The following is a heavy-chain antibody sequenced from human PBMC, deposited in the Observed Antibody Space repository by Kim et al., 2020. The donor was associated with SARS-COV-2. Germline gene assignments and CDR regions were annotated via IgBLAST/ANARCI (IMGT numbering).Heavy chain of an antibody. CDR1: GFTFSSYA. V-gene: IGHV3-30*04. D-gene: IGHD3-22*01. Sequence: GGSLRLSCAASGFTFSSYAMHWVRQAPGKGLEWVAVISYDGSNKYYVDSVKGRFTISRDNSKNTLYLQMNSLRAEDTAVYYCAREYATLKTSGSGNYLDYWGQGTLVTVSS. CDR2: ISYDGSNK. J-gene: IGHJ4*02. CDR3: AREYATLKTSGSGNYLDY.